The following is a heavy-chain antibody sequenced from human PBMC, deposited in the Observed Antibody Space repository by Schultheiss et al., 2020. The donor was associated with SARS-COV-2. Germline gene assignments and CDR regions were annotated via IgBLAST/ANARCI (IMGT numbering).Heavy chain of an antibody. V-gene: IGHV4-61*03. CDR2: ISNRGST. D-gene: IGHD3-10*01. J-gene: IGHJ3*02. CDR1: GGSISSGVYY. CDR3: ARDFYGSGADWVAFDI. Sequence: SETLSLTCTVSGGSISSGVYYWNWIRQPPGKGLEWIGYISNRGSTDCNPSLKSRVTISLDTSKNHFSLKLSSVTAADTAMYYCARDFYGSGADWVAFDIWGQGTMVTVSS.